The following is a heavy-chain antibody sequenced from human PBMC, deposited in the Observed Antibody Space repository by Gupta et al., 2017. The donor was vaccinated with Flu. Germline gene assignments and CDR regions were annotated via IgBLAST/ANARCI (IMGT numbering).Heavy chain of an antibody. D-gene: IGHD3-22*01. CDR1: GFTFSDYY. CDR2: ISTSDNTI. J-gene: IGHJ4*02. CDR3: ARRADGHQGGSVVESDYFDY. V-gene: IGHV3-11*01. Sequence: QVQLVESGGGLVKPGGSLRLSCAVSGFTFSDYYMSWIRQAPGKGLEWISYISTSDNTIYYANSVKGRFTISRDNAKKSLYLQMNSLRAEDTAVYYCARRADGHQGGSVVESDYFDYWGQGTLVTVSS.